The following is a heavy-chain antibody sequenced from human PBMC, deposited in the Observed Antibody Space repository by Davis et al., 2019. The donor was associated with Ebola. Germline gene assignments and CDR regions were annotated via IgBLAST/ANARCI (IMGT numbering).Heavy chain of an antibody. CDR2: ISSSSSYT. V-gene: IGHV3-11*06. CDR3: ARDHRSSYYYGMDV. Sequence: PGGSLRLSCAASGFTFSDYYMSWIRQAPGKGLEWVSYISSSSSYTNYADSVKGRFTISRDNAKNSLYLQMNSLRAEDTAVYYCARDHRSSYYYGMDVWGQGTTVTVSS. J-gene: IGHJ6*02. CDR1: GFTFSDYY. D-gene: IGHD2-2*01.